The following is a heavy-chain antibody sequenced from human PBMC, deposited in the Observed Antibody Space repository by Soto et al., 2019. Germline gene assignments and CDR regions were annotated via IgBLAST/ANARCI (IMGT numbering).Heavy chain of an antibody. J-gene: IGHJ4*02. V-gene: IGHV3-64*01. Sequence: GGSLRLSCAASGFTFSSYAMHWVRQAPGKGLEYVSAISSNGGSTYYANSVKGRFTISRDNSKNTLYLQMGSLRAEDMAVYYCARVYYYDSSGYSVELDYWGQGTLVTVSS. CDR2: ISSNGGST. CDR3: ARVYYYDSSGYSVELDY. D-gene: IGHD3-22*01. CDR1: GFTFSSYA.